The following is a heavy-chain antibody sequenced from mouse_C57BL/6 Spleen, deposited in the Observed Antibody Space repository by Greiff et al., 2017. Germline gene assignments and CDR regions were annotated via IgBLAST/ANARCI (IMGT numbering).Heavy chain of an antibody. CDR1: GFTFSSYA. CDR3: TRGGDGKGDAMDY. Sequence: DVMLVESGEGLVKPGGSLKLSCAASGFTFSSYAMSWVRQTPEKRLEWVAYISSGGDYIYYADTVKGRFTISRDNARNTLYLQMSSLKSEDTAMYYCTRGGDGKGDAMDYWGQGTSVTVSS. D-gene: IGHD2-1*01. CDR2: ISSGGDYI. J-gene: IGHJ4*01. V-gene: IGHV5-9-1*02.